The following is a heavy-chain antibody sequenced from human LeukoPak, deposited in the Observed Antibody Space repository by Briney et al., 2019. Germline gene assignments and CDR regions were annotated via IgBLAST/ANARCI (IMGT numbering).Heavy chain of an antibody. Sequence: ASVKVSCKASGYTFTSYGISWVRQAPGQRLEWMGWINAGNGNTKYSQKFQGRVTITRDTSASTAYMELSSLRSEDTAVYYCAASITMIVGPFDYWGQGTLVTVSS. CDR1: GYTFTSYG. CDR3: AASITMIVGPFDY. CDR2: INAGNGNT. J-gene: IGHJ4*02. D-gene: IGHD3-22*01. V-gene: IGHV1-3*01.